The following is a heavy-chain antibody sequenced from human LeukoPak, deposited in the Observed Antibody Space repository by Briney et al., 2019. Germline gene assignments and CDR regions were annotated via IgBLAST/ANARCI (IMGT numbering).Heavy chain of an antibody. CDR2: INPSGGST. V-gene: IGHV1-46*01. Sequence: ASVEVSCKASGYTFTGYYMHWVRQPPAQGREWMGIINPSGGSTSYAQKFQDRVTMTRDTSTSTVYMELSSLRSEDTAVYYCARNAGDYWGQGTLVTVSS. CDR3: ARNAGDY. D-gene: IGHD2-8*01. CDR1: GYTFTGYY. J-gene: IGHJ4*02.